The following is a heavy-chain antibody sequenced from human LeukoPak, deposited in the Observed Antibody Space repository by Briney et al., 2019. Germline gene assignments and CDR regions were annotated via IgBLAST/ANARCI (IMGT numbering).Heavy chain of an antibody. V-gene: IGHV4-34*01. D-gene: IGHD3-3*01. CDR1: GGSFSGNY. CDR2: INHNGNT. Sequence: SETLSLTCDVYGGSFSGNYWSWIRQAPGKGLEWIGEINHNGNTNYNPSLKSRVTISVDTSKNQFSLKLSSVTAADTAVYFCARGPEDFWSGSERYQRNCFDPWGQGTLVTVSS. CDR3: ARGPEDFWSGSERYQRNCFDP. J-gene: IGHJ5*02.